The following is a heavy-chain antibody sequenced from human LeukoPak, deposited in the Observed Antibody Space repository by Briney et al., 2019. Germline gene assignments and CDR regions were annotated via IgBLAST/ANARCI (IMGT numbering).Heavy chain of an antibody. Sequence: GGSLRLSCAASGFTFSSYAMHWVRQAPGKGLEWVAVISYDGSNKYYADSVKGRFTISRGNSKNTLYLQMNSLRAEDTAVYYCARDMVDYADGGNYWGQGTLVTVSS. CDR3: ARDMVDYADGGNY. J-gene: IGHJ4*02. CDR1: GFTFSSYA. D-gene: IGHD4-17*01. CDR2: ISYDGSNK. V-gene: IGHV3-30-3*01.